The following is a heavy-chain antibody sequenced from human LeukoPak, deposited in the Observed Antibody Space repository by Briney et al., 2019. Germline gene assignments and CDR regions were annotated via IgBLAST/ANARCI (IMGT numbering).Heavy chain of an antibody. CDR1: GGSISGYY. CDR3: ARDFCSGGSCYSYFHY. Sequence: SETLSLTCTVSGGSISGYYWSWIRQPPGKGLEWIGYIYSSGGTNYNPSLKSRVTISLDASKNQFSLRLSSVTAADTAVYYCARDFCSGGSCYSYFHYWGQGTLVTVSS. D-gene: IGHD2-15*01. V-gene: IGHV4-59*01. J-gene: IGHJ4*02. CDR2: IYSSGGT.